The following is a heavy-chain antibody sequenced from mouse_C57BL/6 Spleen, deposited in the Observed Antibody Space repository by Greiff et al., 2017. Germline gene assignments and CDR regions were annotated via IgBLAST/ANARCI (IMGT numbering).Heavy chain of an antibody. CDR2: INPNNGGT. V-gene: IGHV1-22*01. D-gene: IGHD1-1*01. CDR3: ARDYGSSPRWYFDG. CDR1: GYTFTDYN. Sequence: EVQLQQSGPELVKPGASVKMSCKASGYTFTDYNMHWVKQSHGKSLEWIGYINPNNGGTSYNQKFKGKATLTVNKSSSTAYMEFRSLTSEDSAVYYCARDYGSSPRWYFDGWGTGTTVTVSS. J-gene: IGHJ1*03.